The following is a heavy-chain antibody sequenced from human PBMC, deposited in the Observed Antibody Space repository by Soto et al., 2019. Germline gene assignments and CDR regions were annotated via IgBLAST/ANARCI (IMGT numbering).Heavy chain of an antibody. V-gene: IGHV3-23*01. CDR1: GFTFSSYA. CDR3: ARRGSGSYYDY. Sequence: EVQLLESGGGLVQPGGSLRFSCAASGFTFSSYAMNWVRQAPGKGLEWVSVISGSSDSTYYADSLKGRFTISRDNSKNTPSLQMNSLRAEDTAIYYCARRGSGSYYDYWGQGTLVTVSS. CDR2: ISGSSDST. D-gene: IGHD1-26*01. J-gene: IGHJ4*02.